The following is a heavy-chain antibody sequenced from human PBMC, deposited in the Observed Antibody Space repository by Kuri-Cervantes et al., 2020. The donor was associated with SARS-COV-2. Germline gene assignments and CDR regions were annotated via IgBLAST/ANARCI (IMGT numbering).Heavy chain of an antibody. J-gene: IGHJ4*02. V-gene: IGHV3-21*01. CDR3: ARGITMIVVVTPFDY. CDR1: GFTFSSYC. CDR2: ISSSSSYI. Sequence: GESLKISCAASGFTFSSYCMNWVRQAPGKGLEWVSSISSSSSYIYYADSVKGRFTISRDNAKNSLYLQMNSLRAEDTAVYYCARGITMIVVVTPFDYWGQGTLVTVSS. D-gene: IGHD3-22*01.